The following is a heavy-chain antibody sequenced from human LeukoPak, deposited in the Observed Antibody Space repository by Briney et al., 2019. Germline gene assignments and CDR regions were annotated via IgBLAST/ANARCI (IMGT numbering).Heavy chain of an antibody. D-gene: IGHD2-15*01. CDR3: ASVDVGFALLLRY. J-gene: IGHJ4*02. CDR2: INHSGST. V-gene: IGHV4-34*01. Sequence: SETLSLTCAVYGGSFSGYYWSWIRQPPGKGLEWIGEINHSGSTNYNPSLKSRVTISVDTSKNQFSLKLSSVTAAVTAVYYCASVDVGFALLLRYWGQGTLVTVSS. CDR1: GGSFSGYY.